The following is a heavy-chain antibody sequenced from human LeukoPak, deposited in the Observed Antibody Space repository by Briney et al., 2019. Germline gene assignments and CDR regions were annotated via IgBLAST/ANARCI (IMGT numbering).Heavy chain of an antibody. CDR3: AREGQSGSYFSPPNFDY. J-gene: IGHJ4*02. CDR1: GFTFSSYE. Sequence: QPGGSLRLSCAASGFTFSSYEMNWVRQAPGKGLEWVAVISYDGTNKYYADSVKGRFTISRDDSKNTLYIEMNSLRTEDMALYYCAREGQSGSYFSPPNFDYWGQGTLVTVSS. V-gene: IGHV3-30*04. D-gene: IGHD1-26*01. CDR2: ISYDGTNK.